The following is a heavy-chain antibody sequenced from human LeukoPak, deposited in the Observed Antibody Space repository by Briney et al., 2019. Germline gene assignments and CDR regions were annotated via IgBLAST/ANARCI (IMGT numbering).Heavy chain of an antibody. CDR3: ARGVRQIGYCSGGSCYHNWFDP. Sequence: ASVKVSCKASGGTFSSYAISWVRQAPGQGLEWMGGIIPIFGTASYAQKFQGRVTITADESTSTAYMELSSLRSEDTAVYYCARGVRQIGYCSGGSCYHNWFDPWGQGTLVTVSS. J-gene: IGHJ5*02. V-gene: IGHV1-69*01. CDR2: IIPIFGTA. D-gene: IGHD2-15*01. CDR1: GGTFSSYA.